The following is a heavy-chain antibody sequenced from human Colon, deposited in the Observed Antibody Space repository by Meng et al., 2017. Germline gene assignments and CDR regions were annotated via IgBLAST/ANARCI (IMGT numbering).Heavy chain of an antibody. D-gene: IGHD5-18*01. CDR2: INHSGST. J-gene: IGHJ4*02. CDR1: GGSFSGCH. V-gene: IGHV4-34*01. Sequence: GSLRLSCGVYGGSFSGCHWTWIRQPPGKGLEWIGEINHSGSTNYNPSLKSRVTISVDTSKNQLSLNLSSVNAADTAVYYCARVGYIYYFDYWGQGTLVTVSS. CDR3: ARVGYIYYFDY.